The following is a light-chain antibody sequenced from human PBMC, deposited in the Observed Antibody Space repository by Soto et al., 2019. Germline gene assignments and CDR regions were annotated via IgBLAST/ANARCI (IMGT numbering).Light chain of an antibody. V-gene: IGKV1-5*01. Sequence: DIKMSQSPSTLSASVGDRVTITSRSSQSISSWLAWYQQKPGKAPKLLIYDASSLESGVPSRFSGSGSGTEFTLTISSLQPDDFATYYCQQYNSYSRTFGQGTKVDIK. J-gene: IGKJ1*01. CDR1: QSISSW. CDR3: QQYNSYSRT. CDR2: DAS.